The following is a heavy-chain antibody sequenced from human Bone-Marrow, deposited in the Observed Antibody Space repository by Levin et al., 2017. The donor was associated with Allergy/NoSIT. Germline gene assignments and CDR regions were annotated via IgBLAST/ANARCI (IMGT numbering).Heavy chain of an antibody. CDR1: GFTFSSYT. D-gene: IGHD6-6*01. CDR2: ISGSSSYI. CDR3: ARAPSRLVWQGAGDS. J-gene: IGHJ4*02. Sequence: GGSLRLSCAASGFTFSSYTMNWVRQAPGKGLEWVSSISGSSSYIYYADSVRGLFTISRDNAKNSLFLQLNSLRAEDTAVYYCARAPSRLVWQGAGDSWGQGSLVTVSS. V-gene: IGHV3-21*01.